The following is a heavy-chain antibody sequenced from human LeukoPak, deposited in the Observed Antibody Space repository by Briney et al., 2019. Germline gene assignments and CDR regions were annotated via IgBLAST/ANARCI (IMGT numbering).Heavy chain of an antibody. J-gene: IGHJ1*01. D-gene: IGHD3-10*01. CDR2: INHSGST. CDR1: GGSFSGYY. CDR3: ARGGYYYGSGSIPYQH. Sequence: SETLSLTCAVYGGSFSGYYWSWIRQPPGKGLEWIGEINHSGSTNYNPSLKSRVTISVDTSKNQFSLKLSSVTAADTAVYYCARGGYYYGSGSIPYQHWGQGTLVTVSS. V-gene: IGHV4-34*01.